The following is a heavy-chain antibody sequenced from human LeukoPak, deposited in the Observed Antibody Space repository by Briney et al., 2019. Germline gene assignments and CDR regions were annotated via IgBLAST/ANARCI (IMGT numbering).Heavy chain of an antibody. CDR3: ARDSSPSPGDSSGYYYSAGGFDP. CDR2: INPSGGST. J-gene: IGHJ5*02. Sequence: GASVKVSCKASGYTFTSYYMHWVRQAPGQGLEWMGIINPSGGSTSYAQKFQGRVTMTRDMSTSTVYMELSSLRSEDTAVYYCARDSSPSPGDSSGYYYSAGGFDPWGQGTLVTVSS. D-gene: IGHD3-22*01. V-gene: IGHV1-46*01. CDR1: GYTFTSYY.